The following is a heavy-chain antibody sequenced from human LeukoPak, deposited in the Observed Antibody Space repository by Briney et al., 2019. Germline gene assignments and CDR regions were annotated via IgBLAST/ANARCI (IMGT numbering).Heavy chain of an antibody. J-gene: IGHJ1*01. CDR3: AKLLIAARSYFQH. CDR1: GFTFSSYA. CDR2: ISGSGGST. D-gene: IGHD6-6*01. V-gene: IGHV3-23*01. Sequence: GGSLKLSCAASGFTFSSYAMSWVRQAPGKGLEWVSAISGSGGSTYYADSVKGRFTISRDNSKNTLYLQMNSLRAEDTAVYYCAKLLIAARSYFQHWGQGTLVTVSS.